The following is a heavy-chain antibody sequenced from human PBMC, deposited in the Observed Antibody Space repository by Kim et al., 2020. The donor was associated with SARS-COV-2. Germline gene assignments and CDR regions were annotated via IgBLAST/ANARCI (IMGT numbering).Heavy chain of an antibody. Sequence: KGRFTISRDKSRKMLFLQMNSLRAEDTAVYYCAKVKRLDFYESSGYFDYWGQGTLVTVSS. V-gene: IGHV3-23*01. CDR3: AKVKRLDFYESSGYFDY. J-gene: IGHJ4*02. D-gene: IGHD3-22*01.